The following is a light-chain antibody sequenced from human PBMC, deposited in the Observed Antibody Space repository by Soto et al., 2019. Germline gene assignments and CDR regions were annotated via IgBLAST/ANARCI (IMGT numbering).Light chain of an antibody. CDR2: AAS. J-gene: IGKJ1*01. V-gene: IGKV1-39*01. CDR1: QSISTF. CDR3: QQSYTTPRT. Sequence: DIQMTQSPSSLSASVGDRVSVTCRASQSISTFLNWYQQRPGEAPKLLIYAASSLQSGVPSRFSGSGSGADLTLTIGSLQPEDFATYDCQQSYTTPRTFGQGTKVEVK.